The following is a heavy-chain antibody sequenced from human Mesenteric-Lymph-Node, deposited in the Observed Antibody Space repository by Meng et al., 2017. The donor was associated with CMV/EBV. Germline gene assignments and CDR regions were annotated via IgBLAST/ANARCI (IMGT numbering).Heavy chain of an antibody. Sequence: LWEVRPGQVNPSDTLSLTCTVFGDSISSFYYWDWIRQPPGRGLEWIGSVHYTGSTYYSPSLKSRVTVSVDTSKNQFSLRLTSVTAADTAVYYCARPFPSWQSPRLDPFGAWGQGTLVTVSS. D-gene: IGHD6-19*01. CDR3: ARPFPSWQSPRLDPFGA. V-gene: IGHV4-39*01. J-gene: IGHJ5*02. CDR2: VHYTGST. CDR1: GDSISSFYY.